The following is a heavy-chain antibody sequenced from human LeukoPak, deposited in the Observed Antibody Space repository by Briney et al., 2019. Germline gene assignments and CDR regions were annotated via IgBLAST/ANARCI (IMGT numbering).Heavy chain of an antibody. J-gene: IGHJ6*02. CDR1: GFTFSSYG. V-gene: IGHV3-30*18. CDR2: ISYDGSNK. CDR3: AKGGRVLFPPNRYGMDV. Sequence: GGSLRLSCAASGFTFSSYGMHWVRQAPGKGLEWVAVISYDGSNKYYADSVKGRFTISRDNSKSTLYLQMNSLRAEDTAVYYCAKGGRVLFPPNRYGMDVWGQGTTVTVSS. D-gene: IGHD1-14*01.